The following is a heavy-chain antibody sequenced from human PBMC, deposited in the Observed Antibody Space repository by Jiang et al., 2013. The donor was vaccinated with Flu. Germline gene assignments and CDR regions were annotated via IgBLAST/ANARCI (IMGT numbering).Heavy chain of an antibody. CDR2: IHHSGST. V-gene: IGHV4-59*08. Sequence: LLKPSETLSLTYTVSGDTISHYYWTWIRQPPGKGLEWIGYIHHSGSTNYNPSLKSRVTMLLDTSKNQFSLKLSSMIAADAAVYYCARRGYFEVGGTLPNAYDVWGPGTMVTVSS. CDR1: GDTISHYY. CDR3: ARRGYFEVGGTLPNAYDV. D-gene: IGHD3-3*01. J-gene: IGHJ3*01.